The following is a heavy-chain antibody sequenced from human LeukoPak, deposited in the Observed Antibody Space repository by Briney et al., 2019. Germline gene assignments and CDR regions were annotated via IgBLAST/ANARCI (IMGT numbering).Heavy chain of an antibody. V-gene: IGHV4-39*07. Sequence: SETLSLTCTVSGGPISSSTYFWGWIRQPPGKGLEWFGTIYYSGNTYYNPSLKSRVTISVDTSKNQFSLRLRSVTAADTAVYFCARVTGYMVEDYFDYWGQGTLVTVSS. CDR1: GGPISSSTYF. CDR2: IYYSGNT. D-gene: IGHD6-13*01. CDR3: ARVTGYMVEDYFDY. J-gene: IGHJ4*02.